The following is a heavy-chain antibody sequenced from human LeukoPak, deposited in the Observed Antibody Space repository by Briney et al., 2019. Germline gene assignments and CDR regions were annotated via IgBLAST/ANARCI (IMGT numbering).Heavy chain of an antibody. CDR1: GYTFTGYY. V-gene: IGHV1-2*02. J-gene: IGHJ4*02. D-gene: IGHD2-21*01. CDR3: ARSSILWWCPDY. CDR2: INPNSGGT. Sequence: ASVKVSCKASGYTFTGYYMHWVRQAPGQGLEWMGWINPNSGGTSYAQKFQGRVTMTRDTSISTAYMELSRLRSDDTAVYYCARSSILWWCPDYWGQGTLVTVSS.